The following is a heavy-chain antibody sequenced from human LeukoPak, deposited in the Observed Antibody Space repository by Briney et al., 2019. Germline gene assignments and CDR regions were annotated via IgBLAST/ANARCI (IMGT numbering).Heavy chain of an antibody. V-gene: IGHV1-18*01. CDR2: ISAYNGNT. J-gene: IGHJ4*02. CDR1: GYTFSNYG. CDR3: ARDLDHYGRRAFGY. Sequence: ASVKVSCKASGYTFSNYGISWVRQAPGQGLEWMGRISAYNGNTESTQKVQGRVTMTIDTSTSTAYMELRSLRSDDTAVYYCARDLDHYGRRAFGYWGQGTLVTVSS. D-gene: IGHD3-10*01.